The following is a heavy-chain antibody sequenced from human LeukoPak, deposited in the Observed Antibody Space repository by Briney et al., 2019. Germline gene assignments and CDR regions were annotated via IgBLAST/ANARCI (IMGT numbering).Heavy chain of an antibody. CDR1: GFTFRDFW. Sequence: GGSLRLSCAASGFTFRDFWMHWVRQAPGKGLVWVSRINSDGSNITYADSVKGRFTISRDNAKNTLYLQMNSLRGGDTAVYYCARSRYSTSSGGFDYWGQGILVTVSS. CDR2: INSDGSNI. V-gene: IGHV3-74*01. D-gene: IGHD6-6*01. CDR3: ARSRYSTSSGGFDY. J-gene: IGHJ4*02.